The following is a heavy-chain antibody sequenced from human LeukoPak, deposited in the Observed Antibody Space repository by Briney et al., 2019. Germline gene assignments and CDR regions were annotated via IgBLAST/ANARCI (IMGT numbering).Heavy chain of an antibody. CDR2: IYYSGST. Sequence: SETLSLTWTVSGGSISSYYWSWIRQPPGKGLEWIGYIYYSGSTNYNPSLKSRVTISVDTSKNQFSLKLSSVTAADTAVYYCAGKYSPTWYFDLWGRGTLVTVSS. V-gene: IGHV4-59*01. CDR3: AGKYSPTWYFDL. D-gene: IGHD1-1*01. CDR1: GGSISSYY. J-gene: IGHJ2*01.